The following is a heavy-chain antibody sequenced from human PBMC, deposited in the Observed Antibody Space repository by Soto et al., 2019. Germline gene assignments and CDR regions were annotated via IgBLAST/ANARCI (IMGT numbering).Heavy chain of an antibody. CDR2: IYNSGST. D-gene: IGHD3-10*01. V-gene: IGHV4-59*08. CDR3: ASMGYHYGSGTYPLDY. CDR1: GGSISSYY. J-gene: IGHJ4*02. Sequence: KPSETLSLTCTVSGGSISSYYWTWIRQPPGKGLEWIGFIYNSGSTHYNPSLRSRVTISVDTPKNQFSLKLRSVTAADTAVYYCASMGYHYGSGTYPLDYWGQGTLVTVSS.